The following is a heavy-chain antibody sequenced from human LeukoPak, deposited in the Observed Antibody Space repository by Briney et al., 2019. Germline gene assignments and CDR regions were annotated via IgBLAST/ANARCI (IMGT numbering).Heavy chain of an antibody. V-gene: IGHV3-48*03. D-gene: IGHD6-13*01. CDR2: ISSSGSTI. CDR1: GFTFSSYE. CDR3: ARDFSGQQLNWFDP. J-gene: IGHJ5*02. Sequence: PGGSLRLSCAASGFTFSSYEMNWVRQAPGKGLEWVSYISSSGSTIYYADSVKGRFTISRDNAKNSLYLQMNSLRAEDTAVYCCARDFSGQQLNWFDPWGQGTLVTVSS.